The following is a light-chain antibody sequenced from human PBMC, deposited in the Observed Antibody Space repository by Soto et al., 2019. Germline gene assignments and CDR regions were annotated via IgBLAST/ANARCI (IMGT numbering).Light chain of an antibody. CDR3: QQSYSTPRIT. CDR2: AAS. Sequence: IQMTQSPSSLAGSVGDRLTITCRASQDIGNDLGWYQQKPGKAPKLLIYAASSLQSGVPSRFNGSGSGTDFTLTISSLQPEDFATYYCQQSYSTPRITFGQGTRLEIK. V-gene: IGKV1-39*01. J-gene: IGKJ5*01. CDR1: QDIGND.